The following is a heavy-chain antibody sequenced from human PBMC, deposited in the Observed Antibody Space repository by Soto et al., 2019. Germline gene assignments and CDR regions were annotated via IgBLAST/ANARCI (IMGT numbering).Heavy chain of an antibody. Sequence: GGSLRLSCAASGFTLNNYYLSWVRQAPGKGLEWVGKIKGDGSDPHYVDSVKGRFTISRDNAENSIYLQMNSLTAEDTAMYYCARDPVTADWGQGTLVTVSS. CDR2: IKGDGSDP. CDR1: GFTLNNYY. CDR3: ARDPVTAD. J-gene: IGHJ4*02. V-gene: IGHV3-7*03.